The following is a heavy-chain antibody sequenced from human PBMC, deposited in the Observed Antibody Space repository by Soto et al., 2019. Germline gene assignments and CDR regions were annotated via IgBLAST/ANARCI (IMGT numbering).Heavy chain of an antibody. V-gene: IGHV3-48*02. CDR1: GFSFSTYD. J-gene: IGHJ4*02. CDR3: AKLPLGAAAANFDY. D-gene: IGHD6-13*01. Sequence: PGWSLRLSCAASGFSFSTYDMNWVRQAPGKGLEWISYISSSSSTIYYADSVKGRFTISRDNAENSLYLQMNSLRDEDTAVYYCAKLPLGAAAANFDYWGQGTLVTVSS. CDR2: ISSSSSTI.